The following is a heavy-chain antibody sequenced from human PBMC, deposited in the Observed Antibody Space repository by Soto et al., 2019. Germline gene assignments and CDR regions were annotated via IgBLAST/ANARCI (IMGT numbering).Heavy chain of an antibody. CDR3: ARVDDRWRSYSDHRSGFDS. D-gene: IGHD3-16*01. V-gene: IGHV1-3*01. CDR2: INAGNGNT. Sequence: ASVKVSFNASGYTCTSYAMHWVRRAPGQRLEWMGWINAGNGNTKYSQKFQGRVSMTTDTSTSTAYMELRSLRSDDTAVYYCARVDDRWRSYSDHRSGFDSRGQGTLVTVPS. CDR1: GYTCTSYA. J-gene: IGHJ5*01.